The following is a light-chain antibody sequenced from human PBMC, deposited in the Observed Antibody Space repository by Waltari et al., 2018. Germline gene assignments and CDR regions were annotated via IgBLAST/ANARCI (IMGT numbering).Light chain of an antibody. CDR2: EVS. Sequence: QSALTQPASVSGSPGQSITISCTGTSSDVGSYNLVSWYQQHPGKAPKLMIYEVSKRPSGVSNRVSGSKSGHTASLTISGLQAEDEADYYCCSYAGSSTSWVFGGGTKLTVL. CDR1: SSDVGSYNL. V-gene: IGLV2-23*02. CDR3: CSYAGSSTSWV. J-gene: IGLJ3*02.